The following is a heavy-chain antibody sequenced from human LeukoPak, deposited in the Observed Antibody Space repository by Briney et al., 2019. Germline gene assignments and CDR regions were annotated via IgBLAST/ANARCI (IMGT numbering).Heavy chain of an antibody. CDR3: AKLYSSTWLIDY. V-gene: IGHV3-30*18. D-gene: IGHD6-13*01. Sequence: PGGSLRLSCAASGFTFSSYGIHWVRQAPGKGLEWVALISSDGSNKYYADSVKGRFTISRDNSKNTLYLQMNRLRAEDTAVYYCAKLYSSTWLIDYWGQGTLVTVSS. CDR2: ISSDGSNK. CDR1: GFTFSSYG. J-gene: IGHJ4*02.